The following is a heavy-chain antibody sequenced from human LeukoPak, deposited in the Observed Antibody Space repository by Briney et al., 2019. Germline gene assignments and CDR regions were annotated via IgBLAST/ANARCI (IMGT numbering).Heavy chain of an antibody. CDR1: GFTFSSYA. J-gene: IGHJ4*02. D-gene: IGHD3-22*01. Sequence: GASLRLSCAASGFTFSSYAMSWVRQAPGKGLEWVSAISGSGGRTCYADSVKGRFTISRDNSKNTLYLQMNSLRAEDTAVYYCAKGERHYYDSSGYYSYYFDYWGQGTLVTVSS. CDR3: AKGERHYYDSSGYYSYYFDY. CDR2: ISGSGGRT. V-gene: IGHV3-23*01.